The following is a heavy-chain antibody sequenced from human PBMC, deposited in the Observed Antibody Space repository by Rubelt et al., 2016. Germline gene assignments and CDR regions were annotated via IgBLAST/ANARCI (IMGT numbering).Heavy chain of an antibody. V-gene: IGHV1-8*01. Sequence: NSGNTGYAQKFQGRVTMTRNTSISTAYMELSSLRSEDTAVYYCARVTTVTTGGYNWFDPWGQGTLVTVSS. D-gene: IGHD4-11*01. CDR3: ARVTTVTTGGYNWFDP. CDR2: NSGNT. J-gene: IGHJ5*02.